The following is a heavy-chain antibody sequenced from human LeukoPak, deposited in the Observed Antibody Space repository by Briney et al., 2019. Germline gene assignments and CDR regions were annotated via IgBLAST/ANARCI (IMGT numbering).Heavy chain of an antibody. Sequence: SETLSLTCTVSGGSISSSRYYWGWIRQPPGKGLEWIGSIYYSGSTYYNPSLKSRVTISVDTSKNQFSLKLSSVTAADTAVYYCARGSTVTTGYGFDYWGQGTLVTVSS. J-gene: IGHJ4*02. CDR3: ARGSTVTTGYGFDY. CDR2: IYYSGST. V-gene: IGHV4-39*01. D-gene: IGHD4-11*01. CDR1: GGSISSSRYY.